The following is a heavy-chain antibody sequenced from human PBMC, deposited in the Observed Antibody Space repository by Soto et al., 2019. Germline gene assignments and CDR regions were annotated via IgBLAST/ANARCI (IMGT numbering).Heavy chain of an antibody. J-gene: IGHJ2*01. Sequence: GASVKISCQGSGYSFTSYWIGLVLQMPGKGLEWMGIIYPGDSDTRYSPSLQGQVTISADKSISTAYLQWSSLKASDTAMYYCARLPGGNSYWYFDLWGRGTLVTVSS. V-gene: IGHV5-51*01. CDR1: GYSFTSYW. CDR2: IYPGDSDT. CDR3: ARLPGGNSYWYFDL. D-gene: IGHD2-21*02.